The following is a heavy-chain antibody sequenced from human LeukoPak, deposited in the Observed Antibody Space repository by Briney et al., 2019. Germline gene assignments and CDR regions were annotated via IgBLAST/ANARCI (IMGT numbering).Heavy chain of an antibody. Sequence: ASVKVSCKASGYTFTDYYLHWVRQAPGQGFEWMGWINPNSGDTNYAQKFQGRVTMTRDTSISTAHMEMSRLRSDDTAVYYCARGNFLYCSSTSCPFDYWGQGTLVTVSS. V-gene: IGHV1-2*02. CDR2: INPNSGDT. CDR3: ARGNFLYCSSTSCPFDY. D-gene: IGHD2-2*01. J-gene: IGHJ4*02. CDR1: GYTFTDYY.